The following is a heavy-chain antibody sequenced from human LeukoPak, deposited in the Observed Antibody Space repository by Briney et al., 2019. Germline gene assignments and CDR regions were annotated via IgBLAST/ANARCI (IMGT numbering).Heavy chain of an antibody. CDR2: IYYSGST. D-gene: IGHD3-22*01. V-gene: IGHV4-39*07. J-gene: IGHJ6*03. CDR3: AREGYDSSGYYPYYYYYMDV. CDR1: GGSISSSSYY. Sequence: SETLSLTCTVSGGSISSSSYYWGWIRQPPGKGLEWIGSIYYSGSTYYNPSLKSRVTISVDTSKNQFSLKLSSVTAADTAVYYCAREGYDSSGYYPYYYYYMDVWGKGTTVTVSS.